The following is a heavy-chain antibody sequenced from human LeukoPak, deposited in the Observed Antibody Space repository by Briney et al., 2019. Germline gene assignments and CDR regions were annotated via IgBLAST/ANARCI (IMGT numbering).Heavy chain of an antibody. CDR1: GFTFRSYS. CDR2: ISSSSSYI. CDR3: ARDVTLGNLDY. V-gene: IGHV3-21*01. Sequence: GGSLRLSCVVSGFTFRSYSMNWVRQAPGKGLEWVSSISSSSSYIYYADSVRGRFTISRDNAKNSLYLQMNSLRAEDTAVYYCARDVTLGNLDYWGQGILVIVSS. D-gene: IGHD3-16*01. J-gene: IGHJ4*02.